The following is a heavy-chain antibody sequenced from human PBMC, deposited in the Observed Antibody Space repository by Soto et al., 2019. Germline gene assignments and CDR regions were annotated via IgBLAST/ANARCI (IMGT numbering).Heavy chain of an antibody. CDR3: ARVYDSSGYYYPYFDY. J-gene: IGHJ4*02. CDR1: GGSISSGDYY. D-gene: IGHD3-22*01. V-gene: IGHV4-30-4*01. Sequence: KASETLSLTCTVSGGSISSGDYYWSWIRQPPGKGLEWIGYIYYSGSTYYNPSLKSRVTISVDTSKNQFSLKLSAVTAADTAVYYCARVYDSSGYYYPYFDYWGQGTLVTVSS. CDR2: IYYSGST.